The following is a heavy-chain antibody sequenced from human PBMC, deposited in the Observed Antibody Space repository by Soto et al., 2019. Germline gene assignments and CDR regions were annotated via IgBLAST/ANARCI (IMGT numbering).Heavy chain of an antibody. Sequence: QVQLVQSGAEVKKPGASVKVSCKASGYTFASYAISWMRQAPGQGLEWMGWINAYNGNTNYGQKLQGRVTMTTDTSTSTANMELGSLRSDDTAVYYCARDPPPPDFWGQGTLVTVSS. CDR2: INAYNGNT. CDR3: ARDPPPPDF. CDR1: GYTFASYA. V-gene: IGHV1-18*01. J-gene: IGHJ4*02.